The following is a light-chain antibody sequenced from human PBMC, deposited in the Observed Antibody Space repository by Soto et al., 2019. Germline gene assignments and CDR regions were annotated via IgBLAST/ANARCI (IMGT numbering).Light chain of an antibody. J-gene: IGKJ4*01. V-gene: IGKV3D-20*02. CDR3: QQHANWPLT. CDR1: QSVSSSY. CDR2: GAS. Sequence: EIVMTQSPATLSVSPGERATLSCRASQSVSSSYLAWYQQKPGQAPRLLIYGASSRATGIPDRFSGSGSGTDFTLTISRLEPEDFAVYYCQQHANWPLTFGGGTKVDIK.